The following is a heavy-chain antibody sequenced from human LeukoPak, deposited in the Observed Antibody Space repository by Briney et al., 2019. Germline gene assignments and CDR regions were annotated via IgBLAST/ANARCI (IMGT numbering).Heavy chain of an antibody. Sequence: SETLSPTCTVSGGSISIYYWNWIRQPPGKGLEWIGSIYNSGSTNYNPSLKRRVTISVDTSTNQFSLKLSSVTAADTAVYYCARHGYSSGIYDAFDIWGQGTMVTVSS. D-gene: IGHD6-19*01. CDR3: ARHGYSSGIYDAFDI. CDR2: IYNSGST. V-gene: IGHV4-59*08. J-gene: IGHJ3*02. CDR1: GGSISIYY.